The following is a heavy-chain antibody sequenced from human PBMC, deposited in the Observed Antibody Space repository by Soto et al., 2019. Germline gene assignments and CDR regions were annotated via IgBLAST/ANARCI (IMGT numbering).Heavy chain of an antibody. J-gene: IGHJ5*02. V-gene: IGHV3-30*09. CDR1: GFRFSSYS. Sequence: QVKLVESGGGVVQSGGSRRLSCEASGFRFSSYSIHWVRQAPGKGLEWVAVISSDGSSSDFADSVKGLFAISRDNSRKSTVHLQMNNLRPEGTAVYYCANPISSLQWHPFDPWGHRTLVGVPS. CDR3: ANPISSLQWHPFDP. D-gene: IGHD6-19*01. CDR2: ISSDGSSS.